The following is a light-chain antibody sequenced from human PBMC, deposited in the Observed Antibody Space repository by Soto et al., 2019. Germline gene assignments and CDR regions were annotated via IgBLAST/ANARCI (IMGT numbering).Light chain of an antibody. CDR2: AAS. CDR1: QGISSN. V-gene: IGKV1-39*01. CDR3: QQSYSTTIT. Sequence: QLTQSPSSLSASVGDRVTITCRASQGISSNLAWYQQKPGRAPKLLIYAASSLQSGVPSRFSGSGSGTDFTLTISSLQPEDFATYFCQQSYSTTITFGQGTRLEIK. J-gene: IGKJ5*01.